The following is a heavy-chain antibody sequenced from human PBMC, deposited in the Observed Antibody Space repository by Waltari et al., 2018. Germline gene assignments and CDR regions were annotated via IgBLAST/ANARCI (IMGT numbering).Heavy chain of an antibody. V-gene: IGHV3-23*04. CDR1: GFTFTSYA. D-gene: IGHD2-15*01. Sequence: EVQLVESGGGLVQPGGSLRLSCAASGFTFTSYAMSWVRQAPGKGWGWVSAISDGGGNTYYADSIKGRFTISRDNSKNTLYLQMKSLRIEDTAVYHCARAVEPDYWGQGTLVTVSS. CDR3: ARAVEPDY. CDR2: ISDGGGNT. J-gene: IGHJ4*02.